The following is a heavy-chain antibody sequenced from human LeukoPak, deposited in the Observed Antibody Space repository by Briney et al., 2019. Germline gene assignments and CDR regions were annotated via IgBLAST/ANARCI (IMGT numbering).Heavy chain of an antibody. J-gene: IGHJ5*02. CDR2: IYTSGST. CDR3: ARSGPMGIAVARWFDP. D-gene: IGHD6-19*01. CDR1: GGSISSYY. Sequence: SETLSLTCTVSGGSISSYYWSWIRQPAGKGLEWIGRIYTSGSTNYNPSLKSRVTMSVDTFKNQFSLKLSSVAAADTAVYYCARSGPMGIAVARWFDPWGQGTLVTVSS. V-gene: IGHV4-4*07.